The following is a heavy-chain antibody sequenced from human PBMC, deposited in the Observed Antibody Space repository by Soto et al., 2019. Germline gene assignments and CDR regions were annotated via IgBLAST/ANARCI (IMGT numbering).Heavy chain of an antibody. V-gene: IGHV1-69*13. CDR3: AITHCSSTSCWYYYYGMDV. Sequence: AASVKVSCKASGGTFSSYAISWVRQAPGQGLEWMGGIIPIFGTANYAQKFQGRVTITADESTSTAYMELSSLRSEDTAVYYCAITHCSSTSCWYYYYGMDVWGQGTTVTVSS. CDR2: IIPIFGTA. CDR1: GGTFSSYA. J-gene: IGHJ6*02. D-gene: IGHD2-2*01.